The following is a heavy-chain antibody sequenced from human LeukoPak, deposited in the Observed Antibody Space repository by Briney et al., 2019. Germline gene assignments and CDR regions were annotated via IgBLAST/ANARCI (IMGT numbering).Heavy chain of an antibody. D-gene: IGHD3-22*01. CDR1: GYTFTNYD. CDR3: ARETYNYESSSYYYYYYGMDV. Sequence: ASVKVSCKASGYTFTNYDINWVRRTTGQGLEWMGWMNPDSGKTAYAQNFQGRVTMTRNTSISTDYMELRSLRSEDTAVYYCARETYNYESSSYYYYYYGMDVWGQGTTVTVSS. V-gene: IGHV1-8*01. J-gene: IGHJ6*02. CDR2: MNPDSGKT.